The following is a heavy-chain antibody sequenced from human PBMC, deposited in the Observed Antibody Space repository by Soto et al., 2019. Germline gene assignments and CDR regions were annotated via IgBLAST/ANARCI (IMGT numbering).Heavy chain of an antibody. Sequence: QVQLQQWGAGLLKPSETLSLTCAVYGGSFSGYYWSWIRQPPGKGLEWIGEINHSGSTNYNPSLSSRVAKSVDAPKHQFYLKLSSVTAADTAVYYCAVGPSVVDVWGQGTTVTVSS. V-gene: IGHV4-34*01. CDR3: AVGPSVVDV. CDR1: GGSFSGYY. CDR2: INHSGST. J-gene: IGHJ6*02.